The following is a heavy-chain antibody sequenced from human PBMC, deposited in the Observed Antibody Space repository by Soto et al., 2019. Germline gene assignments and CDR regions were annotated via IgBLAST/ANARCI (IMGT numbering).Heavy chain of an antibody. V-gene: IGHV1-2*04. J-gene: IGHJ6*02. D-gene: IGHD1-26*01. CDR2: INPNSGGT. Sequence: ASVKVSCKASGYTFTGYYMHWVRQAPGQGLEWMGWINPNSGGTNYAQKFQGWVTMTRDTSISTAYIELSRLRSDDTAVYYCARDQVGATGMDVWGQGTTVTVSS. CDR1: GYTFTGYY. CDR3: ARDQVGATGMDV.